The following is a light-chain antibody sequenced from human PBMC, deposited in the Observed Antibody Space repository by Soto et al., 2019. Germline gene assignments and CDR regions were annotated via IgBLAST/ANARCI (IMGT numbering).Light chain of an antibody. CDR2: ATS. CDR3: QQYGRSGT. Sequence: EIVLTQSPGNLSLSPGERATLSCRASQSVSRTYLAWYQQKPVQAPRLLIYATSSRATGIPDRFSGSGSGTDFTLTISRLEPEDFAVYYCQQYGRSGTFGQGTKVEIK. CDR1: QSVSRTY. J-gene: IGKJ1*01. V-gene: IGKV3-20*01.